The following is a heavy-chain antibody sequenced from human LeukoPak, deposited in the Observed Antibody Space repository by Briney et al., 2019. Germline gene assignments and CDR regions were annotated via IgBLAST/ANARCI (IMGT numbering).Heavy chain of an antibody. CDR1: GYTFTSYG. V-gene: IGHV1-18*01. CDR3: ARAPMVRGVIAWFDP. Sequence: ASVKVSCKASGYTFTSYGISWVRQAPGQGLEWMGWISAYNGNTNYAQKLQGRVTMTTDTSTSTAYMELRSLRSDDTAVYYCARAPMVRGVIAWFDPWGQGTLVTVSP. J-gene: IGHJ5*02. D-gene: IGHD3-10*01. CDR2: ISAYNGNT.